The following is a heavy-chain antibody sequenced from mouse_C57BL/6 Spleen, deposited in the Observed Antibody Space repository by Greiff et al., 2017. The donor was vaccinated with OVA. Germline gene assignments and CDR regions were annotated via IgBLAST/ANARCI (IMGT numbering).Heavy chain of an antibody. Sequence: VQLQQSGPELVKPGASVKISCKASGYSFTGYYMNWVKQSPEKSLEWIGEINPSTGGTTYNQKFKAKATLPVDKSSSTPYMQLKSLTSEDSAVYYCARSGYGTHYFDYWGQGTTLTVSS. J-gene: IGHJ2*01. CDR3: ARSGYGTHYFDY. V-gene: IGHV1-42*01. CDR2: INPSTGGT. CDR1: GYSFTGYY. D-gene: IGHD2-10*02.